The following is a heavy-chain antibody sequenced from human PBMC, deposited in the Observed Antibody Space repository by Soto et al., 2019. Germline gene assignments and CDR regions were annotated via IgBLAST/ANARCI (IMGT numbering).Heavy chain of an antibody. D-gene: IGHD5-12*01. Sequence: ASVKVSCKASGYTFTSYAMHWVRQAPGQRLEWMGWINAGNGNTKYSQKFQGRVTITRDTSASTAYMELSSVTAADTAVYYCARGGERWLQNQALYFDYWGQGTLVTVSS. CDR1: GYTFTSYA. CDR3: ARGGERWLQNQALYFDY. V-gene: IGHV1-3*01. J-gene: IGHJ4*02. CDR2: INAGNGNT.